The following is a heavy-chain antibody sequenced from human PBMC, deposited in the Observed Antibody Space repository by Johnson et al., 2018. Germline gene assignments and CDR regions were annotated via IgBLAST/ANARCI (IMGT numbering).Heavy chain of an antibody. J-gene: IGHJ2*01. CDR1: GDSISTYY. V-gene: IGHV4-59*01. CDR2: IYYTGGT. D-gene: IGHD3-10*01. CDR3: ARSGVPYWYFDF. Sequence: QVQLQESGPGLVKPSETLSLTCTVSGDSISTYYWSWIRQPPGKGLEWFGYIYYTGGTNYNPSLKSRITISVDTSKKQISLKMTSVTAADTAVDYCARSGVPYWYFDFWGRGTLVTVSS.